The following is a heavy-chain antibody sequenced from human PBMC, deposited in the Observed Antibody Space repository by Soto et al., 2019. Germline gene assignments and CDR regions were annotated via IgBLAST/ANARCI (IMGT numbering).Heavy chain of an antibody. J-gene: IGHJ4*02. CDR2: IYYSGST. V-gene: IGHV4-39*01. CDR3: ARQSGYDFWSGYYRDYFDY. Sequence: SETLSLTCTVSGGSISSSSYYWGWIRQPPGKGLEWIGSIYYSGSTYYNPSLKSRVTISVDTSKNQFSLKLSSVTAADTAVYYCARQSGYDFWSGYYRDYFDYWGQGTLVTVSS. D-gene: IGHD3-3*01. CDR1: GGSISSSSYY.